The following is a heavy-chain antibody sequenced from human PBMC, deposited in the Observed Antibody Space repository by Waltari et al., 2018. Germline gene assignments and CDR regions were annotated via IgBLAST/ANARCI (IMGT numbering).Heavy chain of an antibody. CDR1: GYSFTSQW. CDR2: IYPACAAT. D-gene: IGHD7-27*01. Sequence: EVQLVQSGAEVKKPGESLKISCKTSGYSFTSQWIGWVRQMPGKGLEWMGIIYPACAATRYSPSFHGQVTISADKSFSTAYLQWSSLQASDTAMYYCATTELTARTFNIWGQGTLVTVSS. V-gene: IGHV5-51*01. CDR3: ATTELTARTFNI. J-gene: IGHJ3*02.